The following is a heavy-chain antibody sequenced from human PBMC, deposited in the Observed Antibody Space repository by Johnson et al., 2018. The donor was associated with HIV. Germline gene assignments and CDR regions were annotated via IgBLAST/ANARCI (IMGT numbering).Heavy chain of an antibody. CDR3: ARDDCTAGICYNAFDI. J-gene: IGHJ3*02. D-gene: IGHD2-8*02. V-gene: IGHV3-7*03. CDR2: IKQDGSEK. CDR1: GFTFSTYG. Sequence: VQVVESGGGLVQPAGSLRLSCAASGFTFSTYGMHWVRQAPGKGLEWVANIKQDGSEKNYVDSMKGRFAISRDNAKNTLYRQINSLRAEDTAVYYCARDDCTAGICYNAFDIWGQGTMVTVSS.